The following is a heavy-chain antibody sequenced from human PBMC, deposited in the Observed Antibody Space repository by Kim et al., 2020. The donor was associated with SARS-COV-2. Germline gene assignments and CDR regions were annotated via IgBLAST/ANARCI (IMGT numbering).Heavy chain of an antibody. CDR2: ISWNSGSI. D-gene: IGHD3-10*01. J-gene: IGHJ4*02. Sequence: GGSLRLSCAASGFTFDDYAMHWVRQAPGKGLEWVSGISWNSGSIGYADSVKGRFTISRDNAKNSLYLQMNSLRAEDTALYYCAKDGDRRDYFDYWGQGTLVTVSS. CDR3: AKDGDRRDYFDY. V-gene: IGHV3-9*01. CDR1: GFTFDDYA.